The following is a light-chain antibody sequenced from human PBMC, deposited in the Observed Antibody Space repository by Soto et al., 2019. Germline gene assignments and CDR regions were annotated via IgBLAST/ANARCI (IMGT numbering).Light chain of an antibody. CDR3: QQYDNLPWT. J-gene: IGKJ1*01. Sequence: DIQMTQSPSSLSASVGDRVTITCQASQDISNYLNWYQQKPGKAPKLLIYDASNLETGVPSRFSGSGSGTDFTFTISSLQPEDIATYYCQQYDNLPWTFCQGTKGESK. V-gene: IGKV1-33*01. CDR1: QDISNY. CDR2: DAS.